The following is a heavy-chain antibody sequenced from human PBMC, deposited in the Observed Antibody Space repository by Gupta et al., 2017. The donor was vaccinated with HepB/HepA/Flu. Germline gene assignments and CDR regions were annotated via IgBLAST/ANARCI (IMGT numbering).Heavy chain of an antibody. CDR3: ARGGDGDYEYFQH. D-gene: IGHD4-17*01. CDR2: ISTYNGNT. J-gene: IGHJ1*01. CDR1: GYTFTRYG. Sequence: QVQLMQSGAEVKKPGASVKVSCKASGYTFTRYGISWLRQAPGQGLEWMGWISTYNGNTNYAQKLQGRVTITTDTSTSTAYMELRRLRSDDTAVFYCARGGDGDYEYFQHGGQGTLVTVSS. V-gene: IGHV1-18*01.